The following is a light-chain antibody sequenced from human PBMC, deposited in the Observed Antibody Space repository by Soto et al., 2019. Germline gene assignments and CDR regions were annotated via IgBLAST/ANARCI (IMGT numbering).Light chain of an antibody. CDR2: GAS. J-gene: IGKJ1*01. CDR3: QQYGSSPWT. V-gene: IGKV3-20*01. Sequence: EIVLTQSPGTLSLSPGETATLSCRASQSVSSSYLAWYQQQPGQAPRPLIYGASSRAIGIPDRFSGSGSGTDFTLTISRLEPEDVAVYYCQQYGSSPWTFGQGTKVEIK. CDR1: QSVSSSY.